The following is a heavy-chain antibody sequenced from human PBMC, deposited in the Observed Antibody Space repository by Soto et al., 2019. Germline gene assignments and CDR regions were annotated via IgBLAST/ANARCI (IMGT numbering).Heavy chain of an antibody. CDR1: GGSISSGGYA. V-gene: IGHV4-30-2*01. Sequence: SETLSLTCAVSGGSISSGGYAWAWIRQPPGKGLEWVGYIYQSGSTYYNPSLKSRVTIAADRSKNQFSLNLASVTAADTAVYYYDSSGYLYDYWGQGTLVTV. D-gene: IGHD3-22*01. CDR2: IYQSGST. J-gene: IGHJ4*02. CDR3: DSSGYLYDY.